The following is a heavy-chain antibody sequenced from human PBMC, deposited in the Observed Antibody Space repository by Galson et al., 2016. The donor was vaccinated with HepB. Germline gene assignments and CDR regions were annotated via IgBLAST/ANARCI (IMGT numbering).Heavy chain of an antibody. J-gene: IGHJ5*02. CDR3: ATNNGYHDPRWFDP. CDR1: GFTVSNSF. V-gene: IGHV3-53*01. CDR2: IYPDGGT. D-gene: IGHD5-18*01. Sequence: SLRLSCAASGFTVSNSFMTWVRQAPGKGLEWVTDIYPDGGTYYADRGKGRFTISRDNSKNTLYLQMNSRRAEDTAVYYWATNNGYHDPRWFDPWGQGTLVTVSS.